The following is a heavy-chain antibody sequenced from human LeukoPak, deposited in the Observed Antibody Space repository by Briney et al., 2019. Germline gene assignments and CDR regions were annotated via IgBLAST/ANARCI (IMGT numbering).Heavy chain of an antibody. D-gene: IGHD1-7*01. CDR1: GFTFSSYA. CDR3: ARETVDWNYDY. J-gene: IGHJ4*02. V-gene: IGHV3-30-3*01. Sequence: GGSLRLSCAASGFTFSSYAMHWVRQAPGKGLEWVAVISYDGSNKYYADSVKGRLTISRDNSKNTLYLQMNSLRAEDTAVYYCARETVDWNYDYWGQGTLVTVSS. CDR2: ISYDGSNK.